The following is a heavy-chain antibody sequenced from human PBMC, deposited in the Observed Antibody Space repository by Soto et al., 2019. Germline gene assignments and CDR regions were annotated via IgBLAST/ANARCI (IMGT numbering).Heavy chain of an antibody. CDR2: INHSGST. CDR1: GGSFSGYY. V-gene: IGHV4-34*01. CDR3: AGDRPATTTGYSFDY. J-gene: IGHJ4*02. Sequence: PSETLSLTCAVYGGSFSGYYWSWIRQPPGKGLEWIGEINHSGSTNYNPSLKSRVTISVDTSKNQFSLKLSSVTAADTAVYYRAGDRPATTTGYSFDYWGKGTLVTVSS. D-gene: IGHD3-9*01.